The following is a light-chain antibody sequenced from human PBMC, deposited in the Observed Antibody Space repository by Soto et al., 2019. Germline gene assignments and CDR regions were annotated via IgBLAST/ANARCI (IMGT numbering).Light chain of an antibody. V-gene: IGKV1-9*01. CDR2: AAS. CDR1: QGISSY. J-gene: IGKJ1*01. CDR3: QQLNSYPRS. Sequence: DIPLTQSPSFLSASVGDRVTITCRASQGISSYLAWYQQKPGKAPKLLIYAASTLQSGVPSRFSGSGSATEFTLTISSLLPEDFATYYCQQLNSYPRSFGQGTKVEIK.